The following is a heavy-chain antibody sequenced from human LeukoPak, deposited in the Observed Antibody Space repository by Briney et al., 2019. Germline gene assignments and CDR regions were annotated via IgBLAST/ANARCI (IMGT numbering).Heavy chain of an antibody. V-gene: IGHV4-34*01. J-gene: IGHJ4*02. CDR2: INHSGST. CDR3: ARGVRDGYNYDLIDY. CDR1: GGSFSGYY. Sequence: SETLSLTCAVYGGSFSGYYWSWIRQPPGKGLEWIGEINHSGSTNYNPSLKSRVTISVDTSKNQFSLKLSTVTAADTAVYYCARGVRDGYNYDLIDYWGQGTLVTVSS. D-gene: IGHD5-24*01.